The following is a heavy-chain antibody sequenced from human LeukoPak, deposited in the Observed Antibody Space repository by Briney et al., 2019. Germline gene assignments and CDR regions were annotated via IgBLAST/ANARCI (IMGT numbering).Heavy chain of an antibody. J-gene: IGHJ4*02. CDR2: INSDGSST. D-gene: IGHD3-10*01. V-gene: IGHV3-74*01. Sequence: PGGSLRLSCAASGFTFSSYWMYWVRQAPGKGLVWVSRINSDGSSTSYADSVKGRFTISRDNSKNTLYLQMNSLRAEDTAVYYCARDRASGFFDYWGRGTLVTVSS. CDR1: GFTFSSYW. CDR3: ARDRASGFFDY.